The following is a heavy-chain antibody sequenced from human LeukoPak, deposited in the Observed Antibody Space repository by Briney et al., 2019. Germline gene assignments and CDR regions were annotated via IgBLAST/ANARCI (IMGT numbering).Heavy chain of an antibody. J-gene: IGHJ4*02. D-gene: IGHD2-15*01. CDR1: GGTFSSYA. CDR2: IIPIFGTA. Sequence: SVKVSCKASGGTFSSYAISWVRQAPGRGLEWMGRIIPIFGTANYAQKFQGRVTITTDESTSTAYMELSSLRSEDTAVYYCARIRNGYCSGGSCYSDYWGQGTLVTVSS. CDR3: ARIRNGYCSGGSCYSDY. V-gene: IGHV1-69*05.